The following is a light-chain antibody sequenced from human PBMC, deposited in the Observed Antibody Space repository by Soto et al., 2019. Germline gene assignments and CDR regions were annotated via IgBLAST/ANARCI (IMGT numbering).Light chain of an antibody. Sequence: QSALTQPASVSGSPGQSITISCTGTSCDVGGYNYVSWYQQHPGKAPKLVIYDVSNRPSGVSNRFSGSKSGNTATLTISGLQAEDEADCYCNSYTSSSTYVFGTGTKVTVL. V-gene: IGLV2-14*01. CDR1: SCDVGGYNY. J-gene: IGLJ1*01. CDR2: DVS. CDR3: NSYTSSSTYV.